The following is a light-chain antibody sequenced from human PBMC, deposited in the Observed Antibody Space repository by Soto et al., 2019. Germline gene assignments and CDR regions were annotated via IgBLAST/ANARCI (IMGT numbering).Light chain of an antibody. Sequence: EIVMTQSPATLSVSPGERATLSCRASQSLSINLAWYQQKPGQAPRLLIYSASTRATGIPSRFSGSGSGTEFTLTISSLQSEDFALYYCQQYNDWPLTFGQGTKVDIK. CDR2: SAS. CDR3: QQYNDWPLT. V-gene: IGKV3-15*01. CDR1: QSLSIN. J-gene: IGKJ1*01.